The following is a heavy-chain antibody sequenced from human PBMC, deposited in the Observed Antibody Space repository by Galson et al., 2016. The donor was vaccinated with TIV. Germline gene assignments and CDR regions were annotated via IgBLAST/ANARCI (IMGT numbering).Heavy chain of an antibody. D-gene: IGHD5-12*01. J-gene: IGHJ4*02. CDR1: GFTFGSYA. CDR2: ISYDGS. CDR3: ARARSGYELDY. V-gene: IGHV3-30-3*01. Sequence: SLRLSCAASGFTFGSYALHWVRQAPGRGLEWVAVISYDGSNYADSVKGRFTISRDKSKNTRYLEINSLRAEDTAVYYCARARSGYELDYWGQGTLVTGSS.